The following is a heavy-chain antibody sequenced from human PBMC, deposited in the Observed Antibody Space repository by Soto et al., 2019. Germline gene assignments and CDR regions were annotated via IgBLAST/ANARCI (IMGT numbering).Heavy chain of an antibody. CDR1: GFTFSSYG. J-gene: IGHJ5*02. V-gene: IGHV3-33*01. Sequence: GGSLRLSCAASGFTFSSYGMHWVRQAPGKGLEWVAVIWYDGSNKYYADPVKGRFTISRDNSKNTLYLQMNSLRAEDTAVYYCARDRRTYYYDSSGYYLDHWGQGTLVTVSS. CDR3: ARDRRTYYYDSSGYYLDH. D-gene: IGHD3-22*01. CDR2: IWYDGSNK.